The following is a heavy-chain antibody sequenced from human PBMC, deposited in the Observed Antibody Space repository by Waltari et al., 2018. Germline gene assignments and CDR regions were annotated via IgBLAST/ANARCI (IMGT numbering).Heavy chain of an antibody. V-gene: IGHV4-4*07. CDR2: IYTSGST. CDR3: ARAGYYYDSSGYYHTEYFQH. CDR1: GGSISSYY. D-gene: IGHD3-22*01. Sequence: QVQLQESGPGLVKPSETLSLTCTVSGGSISSYYWSWIRQPAGKGLECIGRIYTSGSTNYNPPLKSRVTMSVDTSKNQFSLKLSSVTAADTAVYYCARAGYYYDSSGYYHTEYFQHWGQGTLVTVSS. J-gene: IGHJ1*01.